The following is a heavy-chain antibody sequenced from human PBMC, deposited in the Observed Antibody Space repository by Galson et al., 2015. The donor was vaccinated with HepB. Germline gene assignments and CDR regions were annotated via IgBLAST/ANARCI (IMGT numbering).Heavy chain of an antibody. J-gene: IGHJ4*02. CDR3: AKASGPAAGYLDD. CDR2: ISASGRVT. D-gene: IGHD6-13*01. V-gene: IGHV3-23*01. Sequence: SLRLSCAASGSSFNTYAMSWVRQAPGKGLEWVSGISASGRVTYYAESLKGRVTIPRNKYRNTLYLQMNSLTVEDTAVYYCAKASGPAAGYLDDWGQGTLVTVSS. CDR1: GSSFNTYA.